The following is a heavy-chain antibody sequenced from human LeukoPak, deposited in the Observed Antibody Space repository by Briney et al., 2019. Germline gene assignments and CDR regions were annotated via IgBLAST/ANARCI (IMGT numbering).Heavy chain of an antibody. D-gene: IGHD3-3*02. V-gene: IGHV3-30*03. J-gene: IGHJ4*02. CDR2: ISYDGSNK. CDR1: GFAFSSYG. CDR3: ARGKLAVQDY. Sequence: PGGSLRLSCAASGFAFSSYGMHWVRQAPGKGLEWVAVISYDGSNKYYADSVKGRFTISRDNSKNTLYLQMNSLRAEDTAVYYCARGKLAVQDYWGQGTLVTVSS.